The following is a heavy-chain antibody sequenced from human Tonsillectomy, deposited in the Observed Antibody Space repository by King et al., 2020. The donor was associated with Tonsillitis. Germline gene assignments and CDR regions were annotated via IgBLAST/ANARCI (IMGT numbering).Heavy chain of an antibody. D-gene: IGHD3-22*01. CDR1: GSSISSGYY. CDR3: ARGYYDSSANRAFDI. J-gene: IGHJ3*02. Sequence: QLQESGPGLVKPSETLSLTCTVSGSSISSGYYWGWIRQPPGKGLEWIGSIYHSGSTYYNPSLKSRVTISVDTSKNQFSLKLSSVTAADTAVYYCARGYYDSSANRAFDIWGQGTMVTVSS. V-gene: IGHV4-38-2*02. CDR2: IYHSGST.